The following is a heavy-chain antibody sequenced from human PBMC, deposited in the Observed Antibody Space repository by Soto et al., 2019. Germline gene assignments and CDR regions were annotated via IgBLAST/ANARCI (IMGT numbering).Heavy chain of an antibody. CDR1: RGAFSSYA. CDR3: ASFHDSSGYYSSEYFQH. Sequence: GASVKVSCKASRGAFSSYAISWVRQAPGQGLEWMGGIIPIFGTANYAQKFQGRVTITADESTSTAYVELSSLRSEDTAVYYCASFHDSSGYYSSEYFQHWGQGTLVTVSS. J-gene: IGHJ1*01. CDR2: IIPIFGTA. D-gene: IGHD3-22*01. V-gene: IGHV1-69*13.